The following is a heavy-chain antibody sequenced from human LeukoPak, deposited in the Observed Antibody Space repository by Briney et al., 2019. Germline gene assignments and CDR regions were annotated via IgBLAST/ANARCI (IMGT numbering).Heavy chain of an antibody. CDR3: ARELGSENDY. CDR2: IYYSGST. J-gene: IGHJ4*02. D-gene: IGHD2-15*01. V-gene: IGHV4-39*02. Sequence: SETLSLTCTVSGGSISSSSYYWGWIRQPPGKGLEWIGSIYYSGSTYYNPSLKSRVTISVDTSKNQFSLKLSSATAADTAVYYCARELGSENDYWGQGTLVTVSS. CDR1: GGSISSSSYY.